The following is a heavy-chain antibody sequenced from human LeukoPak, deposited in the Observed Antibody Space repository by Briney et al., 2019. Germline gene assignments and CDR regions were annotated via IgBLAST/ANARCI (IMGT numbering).Heavy chain of an antibody. J-gene: IGHJ4*02. CDR3: ARERKTSSSGSYFDY. V-gene: IGHV1-18*01. D-gene: IGHD1-26*01. CDR2: ISAYNGNT. CDR1: GYTFTSYG. Sequence: VASVKVSCKASGYTFTSYGISWVRQAPGQGLEWMGWISAYNGNTNYAQKLQGRVTMTTDTSTSTAYMELRSLRSDDTAVYYCARERKTSSSGSYFDYRGQGTLVTVSS.